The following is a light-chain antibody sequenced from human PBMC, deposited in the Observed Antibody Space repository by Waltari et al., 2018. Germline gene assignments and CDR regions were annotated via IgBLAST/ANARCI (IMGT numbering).Light chain of an antibody. CDR1: QNIRTY. CDR3: QQTYSVPLT. J-gene: IGKJ4*01. Sequence: DIQMTQSPSSLSASIGDTITVTCRASQNIRTYLNWYQQKPAKAPKLRIFGASTLPRGVPSRFSGSASGTEFTLTVTNLQPDDFATYYCQQTYSVPLTFGGGTKVEVK. V-gene: IGKV1-39*01. CDR2: GAS.